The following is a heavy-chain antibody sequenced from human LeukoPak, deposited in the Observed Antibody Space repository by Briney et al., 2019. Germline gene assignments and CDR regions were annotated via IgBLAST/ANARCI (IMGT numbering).Heavy chain of an antibody. D-gene: IGHD6-19*01. V-gene: IGHV4-59*08. Sequence: SETLSLTCTVSGGSISSYYWSWIRQPPGKGLEWIGYIHHSGSTNYSPSLKSRVTISVDTSKNRFSLRLNSLTAADTAVYFCAGSGWSFDAFDFWGQGTMVTVSS. J-gene: IGHJ3*01. CDR1: GGSISSYY. CDR2: IHHSGST. CDR3: AGSGWSFDAFDF.